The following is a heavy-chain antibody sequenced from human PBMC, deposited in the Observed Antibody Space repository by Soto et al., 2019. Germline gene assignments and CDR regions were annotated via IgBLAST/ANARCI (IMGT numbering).Heavy chain of an antibody. CDR2: ISYDGSNK. V-gene: IGHV3-30-3*01. J-gene: IGHJ6*02. Sequence: PGGSLRLSCAASGFTFSSYAMHWVRQAPGKGLEWVAVISYDGSNKYYADSVKGRFTISRDNSKNTLYLQMNSLRAEDTAVYYCATAARNYYGMDVWGQGTTVTVSS. CDR3: ATAARNYYGMDV. CDR1: GFTFSSYA.